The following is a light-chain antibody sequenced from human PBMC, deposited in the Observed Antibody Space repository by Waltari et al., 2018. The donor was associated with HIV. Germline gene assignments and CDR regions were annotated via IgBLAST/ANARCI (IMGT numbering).Light chain of an antibody. V-gene: IGLV2-23*02. CDR3: CSYTGTGIV. Sequence: QSALTQLASVSGSPGQSITISCTGPSSDVGAYTLVSWYQQPPNKAPKLMIFEVTKRPSGVSDRFSGSRSGNTASLTISGLQTEDEGDYYCCSYTGTGIVFGGGTKLTVL. CDR2: EVT. J-gene: IGLJ2*01. CDR1: SSDVGAYTL.